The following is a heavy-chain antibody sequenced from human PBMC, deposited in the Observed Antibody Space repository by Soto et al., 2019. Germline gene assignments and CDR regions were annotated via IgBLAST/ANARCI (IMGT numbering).Heavy chain of an antibody. CDR2: ISGSGGST. Sequence: GGSLRLSCAASGFTFSSYAMSWVRQAPGKGLEWVSAISGSGGSTYYAYSVKGRFTISRDNSKNTLYLQMNSLRAEDTAVYYCAKDPQPGDLYYFDYWGQGTLVTVSS. D-gene: IGHD2-21*02. CDR3: AKDPQPGDLYYFDY. CDR1: GFTFSSYA. V-gene: IGHV3-23*01. J-gene: IGHJ4*02.